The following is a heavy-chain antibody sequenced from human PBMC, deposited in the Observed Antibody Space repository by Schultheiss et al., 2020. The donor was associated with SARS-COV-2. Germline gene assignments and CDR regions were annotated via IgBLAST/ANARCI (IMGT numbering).Heavy chain of an antibody. D-gene: IGHD6-13*01. V-gene: IGHV3-21*01. Sequence: GESLKISCAASGFTFSSYSMNWVRQAPGKGLEWVSSISSSSSYIYYADSVKGRFTISRDNAKNSLYLQMNSLRAEDTAVYYCASLSSSWSLWGQGTLVTVSS. CDR1: GFTFSSYS. J-gene: IGHJ4*02. CDR3: ASLSSSWSL. CDR2: ISSSSSYI.